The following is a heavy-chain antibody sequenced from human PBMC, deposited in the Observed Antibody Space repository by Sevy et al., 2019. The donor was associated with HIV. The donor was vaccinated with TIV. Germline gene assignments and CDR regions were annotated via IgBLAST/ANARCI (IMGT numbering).Heavy chain of an antibody. Sequence: GGSLRLSCAASEFIFTNAWMSWVRQAPGKGLEWVGRIKSKTNGGTTDYAAPVEGRFTISRDDSKKTLYLQMNSLKAEDTAMYYCTTDLEYQLERYYFNYWGQGTLVTVSS. D-gene: IGHD2-2*01. CDR2: IKSKTNGGTT. J-gene: IGHJ4*02. CDR3: TTDLEYQLERYYFNY. CDR1: EFIFTNAW. V-gene: IGHV3-15*01.